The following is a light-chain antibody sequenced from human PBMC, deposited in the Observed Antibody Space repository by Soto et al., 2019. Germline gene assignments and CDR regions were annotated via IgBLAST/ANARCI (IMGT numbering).Light chain of an antibody. CDR3: ASYTSTSTLEV. CDR1: TTDVAGYNY. J-gene: IGLJ2*01. Sequence: QSALTQPASVSGSPGQSISISCTGTTTDVAGYNYVSWYQHHPGQAPKLMIYEVSTRPSGVSNRFSGSKSGNTASLTISGLQDEDEADYYCASYTSTSTLEVFGGGTKVTVL. CDR2: EVS. V-gene: IGLV2-14*01.